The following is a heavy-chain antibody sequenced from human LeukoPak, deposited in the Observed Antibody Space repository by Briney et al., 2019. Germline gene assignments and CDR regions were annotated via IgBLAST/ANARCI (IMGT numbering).Heavy chain of an antibody. J-gene: IGHJ4*02. Sequence: GASVKVSCKASGNTVSKSIINWVRQAPGQGLEWMGWISDYNGNTKYAEKFQGRVTMTTDTATSAAYMELKSLSSDDTAMYFCARDKDYSYGVFASWGQGTLVTVSS. CDR1: GNTVSKSI. CDR2: ISDYNGNT. CDR3: ARDKDYSYGVFAS. D-gene: IGHD5-18*01. V-gene: IGHV1-18*01.